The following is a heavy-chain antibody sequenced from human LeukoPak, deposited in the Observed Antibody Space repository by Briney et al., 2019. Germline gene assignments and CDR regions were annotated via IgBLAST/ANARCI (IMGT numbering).Heavy chain of an antibody. CDR1: GFTFNSYF. CDR3: AKDGYSSGWYYFDY. CDR2: IKQDGSER. D-gene: IGHD6-19*01. V-gene: IGHV3-7*03. J-gene: IGHJ4*02. Sequence: GGSLRLSFAASGFTFNSYFMSWVRQAPGKGLEWVANIKQDGSERNYVDSVKGRFTISRDNAKNSLYLQMNSLRAEDTALYYCAKDGYSSGWYYFDYWGQGTLVTVSS.